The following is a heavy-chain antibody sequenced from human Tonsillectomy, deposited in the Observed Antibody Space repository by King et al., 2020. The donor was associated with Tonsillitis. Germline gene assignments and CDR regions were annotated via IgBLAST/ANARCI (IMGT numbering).Heavy chain of an antibody. CDR2: INHSGST. D-gene: IGHD2-15*01. J-gene: IGHJ4*02. V-gene: IGHV4-34*01. CDR3: ARVESGGIDY. Sequence: VQLQQWGAGLLKPSETLSLTCAVYGGSFSAYYWTWIRQPPGKGLEWIGEINHSGSTNYNPSLKSRFTISVDTSKNQFSLKLSSVTAADTAVYYCARVESGGIDYWGQGNLVIVSS. CDR1: GGSFSAYY.